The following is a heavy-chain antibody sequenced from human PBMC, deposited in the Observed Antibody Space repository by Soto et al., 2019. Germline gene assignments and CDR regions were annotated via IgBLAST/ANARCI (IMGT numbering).Heavy chain of an antibody. J-gene: IGHJ4*02. CDR3: ARSVAVPGAHIDY. CDR2: VYYTGGT. Sequence: ESLSLTCSVCGGSISGSYWSWIRRSPGKGLEWLGYVYYTGGTNYSPSLRSRVSISVDTSKNEFSLRLSSVTAADTAVYFCARSVAVPGAHIDYWGQGTQVTVSS. V-gene: IGHV4-59*01. D-gene: IGHD6-19*01. CDR1: GGSISGSY.